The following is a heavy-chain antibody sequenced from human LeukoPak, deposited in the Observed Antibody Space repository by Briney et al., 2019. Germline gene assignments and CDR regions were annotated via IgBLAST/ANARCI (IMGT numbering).Heavy chain of an antibody. D-gene: IGHD3-22*01. V-gene: IGHV3-23*01. CDR1: GFIFNNYG. J-gene: IGHJ4*02. CDR3: ARLPTFYFDSSHYHYDY. CDR2: ISGSGPST. Sequence: PGGSLRLPCAASGFIFNNYGMSWVRQAPGKGLEWVSSISGSGPSTAYADSVKGRFTISRDKSKNTLYLQMNSLKVEDTAVYYCARLPTFYFDSSHYHYDYWGRGTQVTVSS.